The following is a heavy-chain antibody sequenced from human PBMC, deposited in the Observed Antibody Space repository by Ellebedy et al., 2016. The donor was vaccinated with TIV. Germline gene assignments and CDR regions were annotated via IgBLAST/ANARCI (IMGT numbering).Heavy chain of an antibody. J-gene: IGHJ2*01. V-gene: IGHV3-74*01. CDR3: ASIAPAWYFDL. CDR1: GFTFSSYW. CDR2: INSDGSST. Sequence: PGGSLRLSCAASGFTFSSYWMHWVRQAPGKGLVWVSRINSDGSSTSYADSVKGRFTISRDNAKNTLYLQMNSLRAEDTAVYYCASIAPAWYFDLWGRGTLVTVSS.